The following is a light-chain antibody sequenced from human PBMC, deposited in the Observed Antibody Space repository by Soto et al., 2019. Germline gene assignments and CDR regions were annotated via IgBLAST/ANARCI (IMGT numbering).Light chain of an antibody. V-gene: IGLV2-8*01. Sequence: SVLTHPPSASGSPGQAVTISCTGTSRDVGGYDYVSWYQQRPGKAPKLLIHEVTKRPSGFPDRFSGSKSGNPPYLTVSGLQAEDAADYYCSSYEGRTLHVFGPGTKVTV. CDR1: SRDVGGYDY. CDR3: SSYEGRTLHV. CDR2: EVT. J-gene: IGLJ1*01.